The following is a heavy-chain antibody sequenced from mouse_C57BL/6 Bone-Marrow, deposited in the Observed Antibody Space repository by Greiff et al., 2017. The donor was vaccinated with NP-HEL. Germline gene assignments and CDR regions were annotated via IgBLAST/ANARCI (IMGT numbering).Heavy chain of an antibody. J-gene: IGHJ4*01. V-gene: IGHV5-4*01. Sequence: EVHLVESGGGLVKPGGSLKLSCAASGFTFSSYAMSWVRQTPEKRLEWVATISDGGSYTYYPDNVKGRFTISRDNAKNNLYRQMSHLKSEDTAMYYCARDHYYGSSYYYAMDYWGQGTSVTVSS. CDR1: GFTFSSYA. D-gene: IGHD1-1*01. CDR2: ISDGGSYT. CDR3: ARDHYYGSSYYYAMDY.